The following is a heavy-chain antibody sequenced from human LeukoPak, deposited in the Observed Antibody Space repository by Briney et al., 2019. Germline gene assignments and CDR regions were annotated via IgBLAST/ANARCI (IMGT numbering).Heavy chain of an antibody. J-gene: IGHJ4*02. CDR1: GYSFTSYW. CDR3: ARGMVRGVIRHDY. CDR2: IDPSDSYT. V-gene: IGHV5-10-1*01. Sequence: GESLKISCKGSGYSFTSYWISWGRQMPGKGLEWMGRIDPSDSYTNYSPSFQGHVTISADKSISTAYLRWGSLKASDIAMYYCARGMVRGVIRHDYWGQGTLVTVSS. D-gene: IGHD3-10*01.